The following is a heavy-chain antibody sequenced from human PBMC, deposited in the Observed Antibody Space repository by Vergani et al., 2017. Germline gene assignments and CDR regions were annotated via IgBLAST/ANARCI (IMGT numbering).Heavy chain of an antibody. CDR1: GFTLSNYD. CDR3: AKHFRGWGIDY. V-gene: IGHV3-30*02. J-gene: IGHJ4*02. D-gene: IGHD3-16*01. Sequence: QVQLVESGGGVVQRGGSLRLSCATSGFTLSNYDMQWIRQGPGKGLEFVAFIQVDGSNQYYAYSVKGRFTLSREFSKNTLYLQMHSLRTDDTATYYCAKHFRGWGIDYWGQGTQVIVSS. CDR2: IQVDGSNQ.